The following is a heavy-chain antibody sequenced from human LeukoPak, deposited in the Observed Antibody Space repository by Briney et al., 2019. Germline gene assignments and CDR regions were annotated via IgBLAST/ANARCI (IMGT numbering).Heavy chain of an antibody. D-gene: IGHD3-3*01. CDR1: GGSISSGSYY. CDR3: ARGPHYDLPVYQAYNWFDP. Sequence: SETLSLTCTVSGGSISSGSYYWSWIRQPAGKGLEWIGRIYTSGSTNYNPSLKSRVTISVDTSKNQFSLKLSSVTAADTAVYYCARGPHYDLPVYQAYNWFDPWGQGTLVTVSS. J-gene: IGHJ5*02. CDR2: IYTSGST. V-gene: IGHV4-61*02.